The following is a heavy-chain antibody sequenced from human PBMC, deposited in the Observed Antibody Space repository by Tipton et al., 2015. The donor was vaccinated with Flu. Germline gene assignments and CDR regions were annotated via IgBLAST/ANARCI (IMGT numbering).Heavy chain of an antibody. Sequence: TLSLTCTVSGGSISSYYWSWIRQPPGKGLEWIGYIYYSGSTNYNPSLKSRVTISVDTSKNQFSLKLSSVTAADTAVYYCARGKQLEFRRPSLVYYYMDVWGKGTTVTVSS. CDR3: ARGKQLEFRRPSLVYYYMDV. CDR2: IYYSGST. J-gene: IGHJ6*03. CDR1: GGSISSYY. D-gene: IGHD6-6*01. V-gene: IGHV4-59*01.